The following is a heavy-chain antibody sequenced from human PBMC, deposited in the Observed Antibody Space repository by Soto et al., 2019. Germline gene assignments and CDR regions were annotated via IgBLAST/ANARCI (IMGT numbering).Heavy chain of an antibody. D-gene: IGHD2-21*02. V-gene: IGHV1-3*01. Sequence: QVQLVQSGAEVKKPGASVKVSCKASGYTFTSYAMHWVRQAPGQRLEWMGWIHAGNGNTKYSQKFQGRVTITRDTSASTGYMELSSLRSEVTAVYYCARMETGRVVTRPNWFDPWGQGTLVTVSS. CDR2: IHAGNGNT. CDR1: GYTFTSYA. CDR3: ARMETGRVVTRPNWFDP. J-gene: IGHJ5*02.